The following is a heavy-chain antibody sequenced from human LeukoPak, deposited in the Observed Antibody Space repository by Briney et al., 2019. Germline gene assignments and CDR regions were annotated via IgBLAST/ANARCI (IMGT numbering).Heavy chain of an antibody. V-gene: IGHV4-4*07. Sequence: SETLSLTCTVSGGSISSHSWSWIRQPAGKGLEWIGRIFTSGNTYYNPSLKSRVTISVDKSKNQFSLKLSSVTAADTAVYYCARAQVGYLGYWGQGTLVTVSS. CDR2: IFTSGNT. D-gene: IGHD3-22*01. CDR3: ARAQVGYLGY. CDR1: GGSISSHS. J-gene: IGHJ4*02.